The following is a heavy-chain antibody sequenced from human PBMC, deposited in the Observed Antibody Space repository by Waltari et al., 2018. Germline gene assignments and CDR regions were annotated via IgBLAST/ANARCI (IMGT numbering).Heavy chain of an antibody. V-gene: IGHV4-34*01. CDR3: ARGTVADYVLAAYYYGLDV. CDR2: INHRGST. D-gene: IGHD4-17*01. Sequence: QMQLQQRGAGLLKPSETLSLTCAVHGGYFNGPDWSWIRRPPGKGLEWIGEINHRGSTNYNLSLKSRVTISFDTSKNQFSLKLNSVTAADTAIYYCARGTVADYVLAAYYYGLDVWGQGTTVTVSS. CDR1: GGYFNGPD. J-gene: IGHJ6*02.